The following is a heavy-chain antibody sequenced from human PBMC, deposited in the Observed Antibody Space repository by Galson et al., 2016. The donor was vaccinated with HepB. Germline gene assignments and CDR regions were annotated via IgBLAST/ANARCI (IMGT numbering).Heavy chain of an antibody. CDR3: ARDVGDNGDYVGEL. CDR2: ISSDVSSK. Sequence: SLRLSCAASGFTFSNHAMHWVRQAPDKGLEWLAIISSDVSSKFFSDSVKGRFTISRNNSWNTLHLELHSLKIEDTAVYYCARDVGDNGDYVGELWGQGTLVAVSS. CDR1: GFTFSNHA. J-gene: IGHJ4*02. D-gene: IGHD4-17*01. V-gene: IGHV3-30-3*01.